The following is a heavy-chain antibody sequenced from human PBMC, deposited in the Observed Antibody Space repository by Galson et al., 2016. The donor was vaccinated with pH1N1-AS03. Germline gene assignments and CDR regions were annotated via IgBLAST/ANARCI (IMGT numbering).Heavy chain of an antibody. Sequence: SLRLSCAASGFRLTSIAMTWVRQAPGKGLEWVSGVVTSGDTYFADSVKGRFSISRDDSKNTMSLQMDSLGVEDKAIYYCAKDRVYDDSQWVFDYWGQGNPVTVSS. V-gene: IGHV3-23*01. J-gene: IGHJ4*02. D-gene: IGHD5/OR15-5a*01. CDR2: VVTSGDT. CDR1: GFRLTSIA. CDR3: AKDRVYDDSQWVFDY.